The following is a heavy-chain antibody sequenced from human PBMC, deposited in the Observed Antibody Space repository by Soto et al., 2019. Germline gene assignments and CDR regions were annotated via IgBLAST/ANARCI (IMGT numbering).Heavy chain of an antibody. V-gene: IGHV1-18*01. CDR3: AREFTYYYGSGSYNFDY. CDR1: GYTFTSYG. Sequence: ASVKVSCKASGYTFTSYGISWVRQAPGQGLEWMGWISAYNGNTNYAQKLQGRVTMTTDTSTSTAYTELRSLRSDDTAVYYCAREFTYYYGSGSYNFDYWGQGTLVTVSS. CDR2: ISAYNGNT. D-gene: IGHD3-10*01. J-gene: IGHJ4*02.